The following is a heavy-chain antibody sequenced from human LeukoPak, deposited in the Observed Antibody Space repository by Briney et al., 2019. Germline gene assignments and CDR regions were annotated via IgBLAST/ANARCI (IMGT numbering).Heavy chain of an antibody. CDR2: IYYSGST. CDR3: ARGRHIYGDWYFDL. Sequence: SETLSLTCTVSGSSISSYYWSCIRQPPGKGLDWIGYIYYSGSTKHNPSLKSRVNISVDTSKNQFSLKLSSVTAADTAVYYCARGRHIYGDWYFDLWGRGTLVTVSS. D-gene: IGHD5-18*01. CDR1: GSSISSYY. V-gene: IGHV4-59*01. J-gene: IGHJ2*01.